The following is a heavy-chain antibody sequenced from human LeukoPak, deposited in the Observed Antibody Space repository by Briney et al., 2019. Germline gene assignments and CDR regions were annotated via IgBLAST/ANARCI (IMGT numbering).Heavy chain of an antibody. CDR2: IYTGGST. D-gene: IGHD2-15*01. CDR3: ARSGDGYDFDF. CDR1: GGSISSGTYY. Sequence: SETLSLTCIVSGGSISSGTYYWSWIRQPAGKGLEWIGRIYTGGSTIYNPSLKSRVTMSVDTSKQFSLKLSSATAADTAVYYCARSGDGYDFDFWGQGTLVTVSS. J-gene: IGHJ4*02. V-gene: IGHV4-61*02.